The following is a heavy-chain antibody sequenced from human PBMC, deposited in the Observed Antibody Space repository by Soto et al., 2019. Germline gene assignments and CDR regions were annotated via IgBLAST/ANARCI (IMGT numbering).Heavy chain of an antibody. Sequence: GGSLRLSCAASGFTFSSYAMSWVRQXPGKGLEWVSAISGSGGSTYYADSVKGRFTISRDNSKNTLYLQMNSLRAEDTAVYYCAKDTSPYSSSWTVFDYWGQGTLVTVSS. CDR2: ISGSGGST. CDR1: GFTFSSYA. J-gene: IGHJ4*02. CDR3: AKDTSPYSSSWTVFDY. D-gene: IGHD6-13*01. V-gene: IGHV3-23*01.